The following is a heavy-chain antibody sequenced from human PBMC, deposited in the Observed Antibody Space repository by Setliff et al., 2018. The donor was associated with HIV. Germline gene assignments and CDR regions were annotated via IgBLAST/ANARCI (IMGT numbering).Heavy chain of an antibody. CDR1: GFIFSDYW. CDR3: ARDLAY. V-gene: IGHV3-7*01. Sequence: GGSLRLSCAASGFIFSDYWMTWVRQAPGKGLEWVANIRQDGSEKYYVDSVKGRFTISRDNAKNSLYLQMNSLRVDDTAVYYCARDLAYWGQGTLVTVSS. J-gene: IGHJ4*02. CDR2: IRQDGSEK.